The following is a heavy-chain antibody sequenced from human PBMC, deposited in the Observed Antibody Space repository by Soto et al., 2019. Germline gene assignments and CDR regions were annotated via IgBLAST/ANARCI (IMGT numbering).Heavy chain of an antibody. V-gene: IGHV3-33*01. CDR3: ARDGEEGSGSSYYYYYYGMDV. J-gene: IGHJ6*02. CDR1: GFTFSSYG. D-gene: IGHD3-10*01. Sequence: LRLSCAASGFTFSSYGMHWVRQAPGKGLEWVAVIWYDGSNKYYADSVKGRFTISRDNSKNTLYLQMNSLRAEDTAVYYCARDGEEGSGSSYYYYYYGMDVWGQGTTVTVSS. CDR2: IWYDGSNK.